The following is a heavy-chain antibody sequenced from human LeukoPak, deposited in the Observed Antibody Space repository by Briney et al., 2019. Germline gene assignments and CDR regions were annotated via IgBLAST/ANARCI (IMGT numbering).Heavy chain of an antibody. CDR3: ANLGYCSSTSCSLGYYYYYMDV. CDR1: GYTFTGYY. D-gene: IGHD2-2*01. Sequence: ASVKVSCKASGYTFTGYYMHWVRQAPGQGLEWMGWINPNSGGTNYAQKFQGRVTMTRDTSISTAYMELSRLRSDDTAVYYCANLGYCSSTSCSLGYYYYYMDVWGKGTTVAVSS. J-gene: IGHJ6*03. CDR2: INPNSGGT. V-gene: IGHV1-2*02.